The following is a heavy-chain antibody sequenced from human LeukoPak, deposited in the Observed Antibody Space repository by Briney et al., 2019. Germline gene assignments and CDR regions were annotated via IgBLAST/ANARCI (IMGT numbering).Heavy chain of an antibody. Sequence: PGGSLRLSCAASGFTFSSYGMHWVRQAPGKGLEWVAFIRYDGSNKYYADSVKGRFTISRDNSKNTLYLQMNSLRAEDTAVYYCASKATVTTSNLDYYYYYMDVWGKGTTVTISS. CDR1: GFTFSSYG. J-gene: IGHJ6*03. CDR2: IRYDGSNK. CDR3: ASKATVTTSNLDYYYYYMDV. V-gene: IGHV3-30*02. D-gene: IGHD4-17*01.